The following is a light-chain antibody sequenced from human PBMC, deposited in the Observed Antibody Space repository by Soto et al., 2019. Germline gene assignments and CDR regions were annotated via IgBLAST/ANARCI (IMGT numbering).Light chain of an antibody. CDR1: SSDVGGYNS. Sequence: QSALTQPASVSGSRGQSIAISCTGTSSDVGGYNSVSWYQQYPGKAPKLMIHDVSNRPSGVSDRFSGSKSGNTASLTISGLQAEDEADYYCSSWTSSSSYVFGSGTKLTVL. V-gene: IGLV2-14*01. J-gene: IGLJ1*01. CDR2: DVS. CDR3: SSWTSSSSYV.